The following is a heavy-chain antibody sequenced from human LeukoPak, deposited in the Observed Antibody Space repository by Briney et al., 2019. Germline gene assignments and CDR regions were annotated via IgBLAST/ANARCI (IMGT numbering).Heavy chain of an antibody. CDR1: GYTFTAYY. Sequence: RASVKVSCKASGYTFTAYYLHWVRQAPGQGLEWMGIINPSGGSTSYAQKFQGRVTMTRDTSTSTVYMELSSLRSEDTAVYYCARTTVTNQLGYWGQGTLVTVSS. D-gene: IGHD4-17*01. J-gene: IGHJ4*02. CDR2: INPSGGST. V-gene: IGHV1-46*01. CDR3: ARTTVTNQLGY.